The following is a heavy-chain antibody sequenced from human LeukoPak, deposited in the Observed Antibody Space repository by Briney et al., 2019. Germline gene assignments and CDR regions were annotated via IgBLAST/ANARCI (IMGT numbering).Heavy chain of an antibody. V-gene: IGHV4-39*01. CDR2: IYYGGST. Sequence: SETLSLTCTVSGGSISSSSYYWGWIRQPPGKGLEWIGSIYYGGSTYYNPSLKSRVTISVDTSKNQFSLKLSSVTAADTAVYYCARHVSARYYYYYYMDVWGKGTTVTISS. CDR1: GGSISSSSYY. CDR3: ARHVSARYYYYYYMDV. J-gene: IGHJ6*03. D-gene: IGHD5/OR15-5a*01.